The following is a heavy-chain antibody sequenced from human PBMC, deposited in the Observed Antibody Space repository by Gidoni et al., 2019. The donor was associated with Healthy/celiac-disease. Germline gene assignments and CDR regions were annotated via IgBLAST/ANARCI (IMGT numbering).Heavy chain of an antibody. Sequence: EVQLVESGGGLVQPGRSLRLSCAASGFTFDDYAMHWVRQAPGKGLVWVSGISWNSGSIGYADSVKGRFTISRDNAKNSLYLQMNSLRAEDTALYYCAKEGARHDAFDIWGQGTMVTVSS. CDR3: AKEGARHDAFDI. CDR2: ISWNSGSI. J-gene: IGHJ3*02. CDR1: GFTFDDYA. V-gene: IGHV3-9*01.